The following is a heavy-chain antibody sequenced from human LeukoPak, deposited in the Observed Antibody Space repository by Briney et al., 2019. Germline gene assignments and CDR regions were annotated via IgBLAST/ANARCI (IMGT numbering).Heavy chain of an antibody. J-gene: IGHJ4*02. Sequence: GGSLRLSCGDSGFTLSRYSMNWVRHAPGKRLEWVSSISSSSSYIYYAASVKGRFTISRDNAKNSLSLQMNSLRAEDTAVYYCARGHSNYGDYFDYWGQGTLVTVSS. D-gene: IGHD4-11*01. CDR3: ARGHSNYGDYFDY. V-gene: IGHV3-21*01. CDR2: ISSSSSYI. CDR1: GFTLSRYS.